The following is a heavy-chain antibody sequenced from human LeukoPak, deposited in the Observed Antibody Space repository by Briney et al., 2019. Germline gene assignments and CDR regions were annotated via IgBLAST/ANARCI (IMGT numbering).Heavy chain of an antibody. Sequence: ASVKVSCKASGYIFTSYGLAWLRQAPGPALEWTGTIIPFNDRTKFALKFEHRVTMNTVSSPTTAYLHLTNLRPDRPAVYYLVPDPSSLHCYVDCYFDPWGQGTLVTVSS. J-gene: IGHJ5*02. CDR2: IIPFNDRT. CDR1: GYIFTSYG. D-gene: IGHD2-21*02. CDR3: VPDPSSLHCYVDCYFDP. V-gene: IGHV1-18*01.